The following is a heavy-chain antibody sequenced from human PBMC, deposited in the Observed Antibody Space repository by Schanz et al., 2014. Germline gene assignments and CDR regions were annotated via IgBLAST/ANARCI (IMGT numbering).Heavy chain of an antibody. Sequence: QVQLQESGPGLARPSETLSLTCTVSGGSISSYYWSWIRQSPGKGPEGIGDITYSGGTNHNASHKSRVTQPVDTAKNQFSLKVTSVTAAGTAIDYWARVHSTSREPGSHCYMDVWGKGTTVTVSS. CDR1: GGSISSYY. D-gene: IGHD2-2*01. CDR3: ARVHSTSREPGSHCYMDV. J-gene: IGHJ6*03. V-gene: IGHV4-59*01. CDR2: ITYSGGT.